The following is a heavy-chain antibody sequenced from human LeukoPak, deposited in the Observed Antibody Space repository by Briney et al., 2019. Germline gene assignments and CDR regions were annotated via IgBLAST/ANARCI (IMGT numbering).Heavy chain of an antibody. CDR2: IFPILGIA. V-gene: IGHV1-69*04. CDR3: ARGAGYSGYDSPEFDY. D-gene: IGHD5-12*01. J-gene: IGHJ4*02. Sequence: SVKVSCKASGGTFSSYAISWVRQAPGQGLKWMGRIFPILGIANYGQKFQGRVTITADKSTSTAYMELSSLRSEDTAVYYCARGAGYSGYDSPEFDYWGQGTLVTVSS. CDR1: GGTFSSYA.